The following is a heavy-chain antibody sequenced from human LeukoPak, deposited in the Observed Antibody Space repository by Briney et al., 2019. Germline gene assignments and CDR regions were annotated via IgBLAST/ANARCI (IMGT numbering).Heavy chain of an antibody. CDR2: TSGSGGST. CDR3: AEQLPYGSGSRGPDY. Sequence: GGSLRLSCAASGFTFSSYGMNWVRQAPGKGLEWVSVTSGSGGSTYYADSVKGRFTISRDNSKNTLYLQMNSLRAEDTAVYCCAEQLPYGSGSRGPDYWGQGTLVTVSS. J-gene: IGHJ4*02. D-gene: IGHD3-10*01. V-gene: IGHV3-23*01. CDR1: GFTFSSYG.